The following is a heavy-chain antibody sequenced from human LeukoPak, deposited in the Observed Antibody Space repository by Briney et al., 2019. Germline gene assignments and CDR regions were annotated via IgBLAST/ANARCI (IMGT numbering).Heavy chain of an antibody. J-gene: IGHJ4*02. D-gene: IGHD3-22*01. CDR2: FDPEDGET. Sequence: ASVKVSCKVSGYTLTELSMHWVRQAPGKGLEWMGGFDPEDGETIYAQKFQGRVTMTRNTSISTAYMELSSLRSEDTAVYYCARMTRRYYDRWGQGTLVTVSS. V-gene: IGHV1-24*01. CDR3: ARMTRRYYDR. CDR1: GYTLTELS.